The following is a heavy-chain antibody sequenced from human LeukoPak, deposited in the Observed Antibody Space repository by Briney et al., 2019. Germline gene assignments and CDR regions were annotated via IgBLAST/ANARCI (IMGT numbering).Heavy chain of an antibody. CDR2: IYPSSGGT. Sequence: XSVKVSCKASGYTFTNYHMHWVRQAPGQGLEWMGRIYPSSGGTNYAQKFQGRITLTTDTSINTAYMGLSRLRFDDTAVYYCARDLPFEDWGQGTLVTVSS. J-gene: IGHJ4*02. D-gene: IGHD2/OR15-2a*01. V-gene: IGHV1-2*06. CDR3: ARDLPFED. CDR1: GYTFTNYH.